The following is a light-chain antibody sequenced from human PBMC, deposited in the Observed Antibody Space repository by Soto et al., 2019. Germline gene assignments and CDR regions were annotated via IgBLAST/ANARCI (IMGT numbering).Light chain of an antibody. CDR2: DAS. Sequence: EIVLTQSPATLSLSPGERATLSCRASQSVSSYLVWYQQKRGQAPRLLIYDASNRAPGIPARFSGSGSGTDFTLTISSLEPEDFAVYYCQQYSDWPPITFGQGTRLDMK. J-gene: IGKJ5*01. V-gene: IGKV3-11*01. CDR3: QQYSDWPPIT. CDR1: QSVSSY.